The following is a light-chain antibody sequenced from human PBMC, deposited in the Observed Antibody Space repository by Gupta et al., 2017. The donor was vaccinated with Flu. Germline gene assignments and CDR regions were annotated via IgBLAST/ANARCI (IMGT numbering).Light chain of an antibody. J-gene: IGLJ1*01. Sequence: QSVLTQPPSASGTPGQRVTIPCSGSSSNIGSNSVNWSQQLPGTAPKLLIYSNNQRPSGVPDRFSGSKSGTSASLAISGLQSEDEADYYCAAWDDSLNGYVFGTGTKVTVL. CDR2: SNN. CDR3: AAWDDSLNGYV. CDR1: SSNIGSNS. V-gene: IGLV1-44*01.